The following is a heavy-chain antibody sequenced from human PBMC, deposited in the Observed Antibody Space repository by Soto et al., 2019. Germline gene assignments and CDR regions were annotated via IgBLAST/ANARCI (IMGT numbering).Heavy chain of an antibody. Sequence: EVQLVESGGALVQTGGSLRLSCAASGFTLSAYWMSWVRQAPGKGLEWVANIKQAGSEKYYVDSVNSRFIISRDDAKNSLFLEVNSLRVEDTAVYYCAREKRANGYFDYWGQGTLVTVSS. CDR3: AREKRANGYFDY. CDR2: IKQAGSEK. D-gene: IGHD6-25*01. V-gene: IGHV3-7*01. CDR1: GFTLSAYW. J-gene: IGHJ4*02.